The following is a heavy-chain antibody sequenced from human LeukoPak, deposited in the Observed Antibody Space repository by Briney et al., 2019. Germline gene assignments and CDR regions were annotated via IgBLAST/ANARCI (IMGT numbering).Heavy chain of an antibody. CDR2: IYHSGST. J-gene: IGHJ4*02. CDR3: ASSPRAARFLFDY. D-gene: IGHD6-6*01. Sequence: PSETLSLTCAVSGGSISSGGYSWSWIRQPPGKGLEWIGYIYHSGSTYYNPSLKSRVTISVDRSKNQFSLKLSSVTAADTAVYYCASSPRAARFLFDYWGQGTLVTVSS. CDR1: GGSISSGGYS. V-gene: IGHV4-30-2*01.